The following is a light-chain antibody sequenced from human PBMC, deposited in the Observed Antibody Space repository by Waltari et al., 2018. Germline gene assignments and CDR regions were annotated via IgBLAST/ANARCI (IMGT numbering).Light chain of an antibody. J-gene: IGLJ3*02. CDR3: CSYVDSGTFRWV. V-gene: IGLV2-23*02. CDR2: RVT. Sequence: QSALTQPASVSGSPGQSITISCPGTSRHIWTYNLVPWSQKYPGKAPKCLFCRVTKRPSGVSDRFSGSKSGSTASLTISGLQPESEAVYYCCSYVDSGTFRWVFGEGTRLTVL. CDR1: SRHIWTYNL.